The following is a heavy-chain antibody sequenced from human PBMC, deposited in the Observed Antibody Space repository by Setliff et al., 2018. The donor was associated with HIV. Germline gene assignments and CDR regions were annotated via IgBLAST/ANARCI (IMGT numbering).Heavy chain of an antibody. D-gene: IGHD1-26*01. V-gene: IGHV4-4*02. CDR1: GGSISTNYW. J-gene: IGHJ4*02. CDR3: AREGEILVGATSAYFDN. Sequence: SETLSRTCAVYGGSISTNYWGSWVRQPPGKGLEWIGEIYHGGYTNYNPSLKSRANISVDKSKNHYSLKLTSVTAADTAVYYCAREGEILVGATSAYFDNWGQGALVTVSS. CDR2: IYHGGYT.